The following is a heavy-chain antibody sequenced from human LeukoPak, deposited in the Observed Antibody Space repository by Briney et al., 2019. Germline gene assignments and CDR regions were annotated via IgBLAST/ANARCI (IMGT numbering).Heavy chain of an antibody. CDR1: EFIFSGYW. D-gene: IGHD6-13*01. Sequence: GGSLRPSCAASEFIFSGYWMNWVRQAPGKGLEWVANIKQDGSEKQYVDSVRGRFTISRDNAKNSLYLQMNSLRVEDTAVYYCARDGFVGAADYWGQGTLVTVSS. CDR2: IKQDGSEK. CDR3: ARDGFVGAADY. J-gene: IGHJ4*02. V-gene: IGHV3-7*01.